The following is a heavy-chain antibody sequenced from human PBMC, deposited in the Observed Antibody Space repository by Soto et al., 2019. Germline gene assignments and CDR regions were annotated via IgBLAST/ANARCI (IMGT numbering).Heavy chain of an antibody. CDR2: INPSSGDT. CDR3: ATIDTGRAVVVTDVDF. D-gene: IGHD3-22*01. CDR1: GYTFTNHY. J-gene: IGHJ4*02. Sequence: QVQLVQSGAEVKKPGAPVQVSCKASGYTFTNHYMHWVRQAPGQGLEWMAMINPSSGDTIFAQKFQGRFTMIRDTSTSTVYMELSSLRSEDTAVYYCATIDTGRAVVVTDVDFWGQGTLVTVSS. V-gene: IGHV1-46*01.